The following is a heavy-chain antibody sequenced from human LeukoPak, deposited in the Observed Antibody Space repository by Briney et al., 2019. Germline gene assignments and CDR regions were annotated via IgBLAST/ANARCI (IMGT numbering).Heavy chain of an antibody. V-gene: IGHV4-59*08. J-gene: IGHJ4*02. CDR1: GGSISSYY. D-gene: IGHD6-19*01. Sequence: PSETLXLTCTVSGGSISSYYWSWIRQPPGKGLEWIAYIYYTGSTNYNPSLKSRVTISVDTSKNQFSLRLSSVTAADTAVYYCARHRDYGSGWYGFDYWGQGTLVTVSS. CDR2: IYYTGST. CDR3: ARHRDYGSGWYGFDY.